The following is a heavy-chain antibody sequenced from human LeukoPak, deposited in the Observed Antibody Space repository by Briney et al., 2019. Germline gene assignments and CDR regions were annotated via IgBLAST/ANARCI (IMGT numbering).Heavy chain of an antibody. CDR3: AKDIDILTGYPFGYGMDV. CDR1: GFTFDDYT. V-gene: IGHV3-43*01. Sequence: GGSLRLSCAASGFTFDDYTMHWVRQAPGKGLEWVSLISWDGGSTYYADSVKGRFTISRDNSKNSLYLQMNSLRTEDTALYYCAKDIDILTGYPFGYGMDVWGQGTTVTVSS. CDR2: ISWDGGST. D-gene: IGHD3-9*01. J-gene: IGHJ6*02.